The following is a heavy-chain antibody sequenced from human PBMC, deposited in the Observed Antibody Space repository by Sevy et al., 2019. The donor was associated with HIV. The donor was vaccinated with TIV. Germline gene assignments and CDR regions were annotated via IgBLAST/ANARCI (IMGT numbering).Heavy chain of an antibody. V-gene: IGHV3-13*01. CDR3: ARAVAGTHWLDP. Sequence: GGSLRLSCAASGFTFSNYDMHWVRQVTGKGLEWDSGIDTAGNAYYPDSVKGRFTMSRENAKNSLYLQMNSLRVGDTAVYYCARAVAGTHWLDPWGQGTLVTVSS. CDR2: IDTAGNA. CDR1: GFTFSNYD. D-gene: IGHD6-19*01. J-gene: IGHJ5*02.